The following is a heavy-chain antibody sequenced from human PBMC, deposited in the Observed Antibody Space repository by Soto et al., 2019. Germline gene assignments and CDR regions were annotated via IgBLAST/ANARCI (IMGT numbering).Heavy chain of an antibody. Sequence: EVHLLESGGGLVHPGGSLRLSCGASGFTFSNCVMTWVRQAPGKGLEWVSCITDSGTGTYYADSVKGRFTISRDNSKNTMYLQMNNLRAEDTGVYYCAKGLINGRWYAEDWGQGTLLTVSS. J-gene: IGHJ4*02. CDR1: GFTFSNCV. CDR3: AKGLINGRWYAED. CDR2: ITDSGTGT. D-gene: IGHD6-13*01. V-gene: IGHV3-23*01.